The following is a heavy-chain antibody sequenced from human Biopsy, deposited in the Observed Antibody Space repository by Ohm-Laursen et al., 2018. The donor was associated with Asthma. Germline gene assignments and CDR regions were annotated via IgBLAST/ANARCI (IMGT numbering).Heavy chain of an antibody. V-gene: IGHV1-3*04. CDR1: GYNFISFA. D-gene: IGHD3-9*01. CDR3: ARTYYDFLTGQVKDVFGV. J-gene: IGHJ3*01. Sequence: GASVKASCKASGYNFISFAIHWVPQAPGQRLEWMGWVNTGNGDTKYSQKFQGRVTITRDTSASTAYMELRSLRSEDTATYYCARTYYDFLTGQVKDVFGVWGQGTMVTVSS. CDR2: VNTGNGDT.